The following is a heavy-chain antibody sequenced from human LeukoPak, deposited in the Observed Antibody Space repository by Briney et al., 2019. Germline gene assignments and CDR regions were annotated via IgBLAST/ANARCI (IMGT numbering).Heavy chain of an antibody. D-gene: IGHD2-15*01. CDR2: ISFCGRNK. J-gene: IGHJ4*02. V-gene: IGHV3-30*12. CDR3: ARDRYWSGGSCYGGSKFDY. CDR1: GFTFSSYG. Sequence: GGSLRLSCTASGFTFSSYGLHWVRQAPGKGLEWVAFISFCGRNKYYVDSVKGRFTISRDSAQNSLDLQMNSLSAEDTAVYYCARDRYWSGGSCYGGSKFDYWGQGTRVTVPS.